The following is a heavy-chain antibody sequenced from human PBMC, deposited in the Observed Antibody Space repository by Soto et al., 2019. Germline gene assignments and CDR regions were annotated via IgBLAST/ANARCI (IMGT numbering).Heavy chain of an antibody. Sequence: ASVKVSCRASGYTFTSYARHWVRQAPGQRLEWMGWINAGNGNTKYSQKFQGRVTITRDTSASTAYMELSSLRSEDTAVYYCARDTVVTLGYYYYGMDVWGQGTTVTVSS. D-gene: IGHD2-21*02. V-gene: IGHV1-3*01. CDR1: GYTFTSYA. CDR2: INAGNGNT. J-gene: IGHJ6*02. CDR3: ARDTVVTLGYYYYGMDV.